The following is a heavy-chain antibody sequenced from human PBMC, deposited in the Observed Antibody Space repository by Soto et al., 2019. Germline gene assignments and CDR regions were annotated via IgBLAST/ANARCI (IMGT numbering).Heavy chain of an antibody. Sequence: PGGSLRLSCASSGFTFSSYGMHWVRQAPGKGLEWVAVIWYDGSNKYYADSVKGRSTISRDNSKNTLYLQMNSLRAEDTAVYYCARDRGGSSWLEYYYYYGMDVWGQGTTVTVSS. CDR2: IWYDGSNK. J-gene: IGHJ6*02. CDR1: GFTFSSYG. V-gene: IGHV3-33*01. D-gene: IGHD6-13*01. CDR3: ARDRGGSSWLEYYYYYGMDV.